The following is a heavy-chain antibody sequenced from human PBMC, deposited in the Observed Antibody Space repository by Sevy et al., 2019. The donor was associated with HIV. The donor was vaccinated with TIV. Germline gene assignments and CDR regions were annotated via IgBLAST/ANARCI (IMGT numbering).Heavy chain of an antibody. CDR2: ISAYNGNT. V-gene: IGHV1-18*01. CDR3: ARDPPPYYYDSSGYYPFDY. CDR1: GYTFTSYG. D-gene: IGHD3-22*01. J-gene: IGHJ4*02. Sequence: ASVKVSCKASGYTFTSYGMSWVRQAPGQGLEWMGWISAYNGNTNYAQKLQGRVTMTTDTSTSTAYMELRSLRSDDTAVYYCARDPPPYYYDSSGYYPFDYWGQGTLVTVSS.